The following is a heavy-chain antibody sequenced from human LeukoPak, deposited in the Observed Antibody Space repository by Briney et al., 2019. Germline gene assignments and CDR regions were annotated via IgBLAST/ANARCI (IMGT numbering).Heavy chain of an antibody. D-gene: IGHD1-26*01. CDR2: IYNSGTT. CDR1: NDSITNYY. V-gene: IGHV4-59*08. J-gene: IGHJ4*02. CDR3: ARQSNPDYSGGALDY. Sequence: SETLSLTCTVSNDSITNYYWSWIRQPPGKGLEWIGYIYNSGTTNYSPSLKSRVTISVDTSKNQFSLKLNSVTAADTAVYYCARQSNPDYSGGALDYWGQGTLVTVSS.